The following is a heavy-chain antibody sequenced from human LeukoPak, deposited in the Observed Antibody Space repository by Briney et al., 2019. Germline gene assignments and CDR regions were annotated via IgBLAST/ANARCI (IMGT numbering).Heavy chain of an antibody. Sequence: SETLSLTRTVSGASIASGEYYCSWIRQPPGKGLEWIGYVTYTGITNYNPSLSSRVSTSVDTSKNQFSLNLRSVTAADTAVYYCAKDLYDSSAYFLGNDYWGQGTLVTVSS. CDR1: GASIASGEYY. D-gene: IGHD3-22*01. CDR2: VTYTGIT. V-gene: IGHV4-30-4*01. J-gene: IGHJ4*02. CDR3: AKDLYDSSAYFLGNDY.